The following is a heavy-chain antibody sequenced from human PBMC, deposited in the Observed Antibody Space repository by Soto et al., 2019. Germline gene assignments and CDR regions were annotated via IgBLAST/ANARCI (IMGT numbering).Heavy chain of an antibody. V-gene: IGHV3-15*01. D-gene: IGHD2-2*02. CDR2: IKSKTDGGTT. CDR3: TTGLGYCSSTSCYNLRAFDI. J-gene: IGHJ3*02. Sequence: GSLRLSCAASGFTFSNAWMSWVRQAPGKGLEWVGRIKSKTDGGTTDYAAPVKGRFAISRDDSKNTLYLQMNSLKAEDTAVYYCTTGLGYCSSTSCYNLRAFDIWGQGTMVTVSS. CDR1: GFTFSNAW.